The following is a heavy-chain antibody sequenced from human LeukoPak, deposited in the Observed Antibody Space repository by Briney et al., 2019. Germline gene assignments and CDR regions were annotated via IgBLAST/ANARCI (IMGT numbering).Heavy chain of an antibody. Sequence: PSETVSLTCTVSGRSISSYYWSWIRQPPGQGLEWIGDIYYSGGTNYNPSLKSRVTISVDTSKNQISLKLSSVTAADTAGYYCARDASITMVRGVIITPYYYGMDVWGQGTTVTVSS. CDR1: GRSISSYY. V-gene: IGHV4-59*01. J-gene: IGHJ6*02. D-gene: IGHD3-10*01. CDR3: ARDASITMVRGVIITPYYYGMDV. CDR2: IYYSGGT.